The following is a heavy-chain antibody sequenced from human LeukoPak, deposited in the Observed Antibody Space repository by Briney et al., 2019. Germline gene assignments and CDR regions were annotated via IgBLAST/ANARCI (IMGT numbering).Heavy chain of an antibody. CDR1: GFTVSSNY. V-gene: IGHV3-66*02. D-gene: IGHD6-6*01. Sequence: GGSLRLSCAASGFTVSSNYMSWVRQAPGKGLEWVSVIYSGGSTYYADSVKGRFTISRDNSKNTLCLQTNSLRAEDTAVYYCARDSRSGYYYGMDVWGQGTTVTVSS. J-gene: IGHJ6*02. CDR2: IYSGGST. CDR3: ARDSRSGYYYGMDV.